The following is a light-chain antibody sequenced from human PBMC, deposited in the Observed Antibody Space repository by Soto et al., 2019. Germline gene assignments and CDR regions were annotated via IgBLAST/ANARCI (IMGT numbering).Light chain of an antibody. J-gene: IGKJ1*01. Sequence: EIVLTQSPGTLSLSPGQRATLSCRASQIVSTNYLAWYQQKPGQAPRLLIYGASSRATGIPDRFSGSGSGSDFTLTISRLEPEDVAVYYCQQYGSSPATFGQGTKVEIK. V-gene: IGKV3-20*01. CDR1: QIVSTNY. CDR2: GAS. CDR3: QQYGSSPAT.